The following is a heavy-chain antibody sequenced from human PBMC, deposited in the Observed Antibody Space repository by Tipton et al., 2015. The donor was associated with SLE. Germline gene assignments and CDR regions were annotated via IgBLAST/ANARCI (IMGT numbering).Heavy chain of an antibody. J-gene: IGHJ4*02. CDR1: GGSISRTSYN. D-gene: IGHD4-17*01. V-gene: IGHV4-39*01. CDR2: IYYSGST. Sequence: TLSLTCTVSGGSISRTSYNWVWVRQPPGKGLEWVGNIYYSGSTQYNPSLRSRVTISIDTSKDQFSLRLTSVSAADTAVYYCARLLVYGDYIDYWGQGTLVTVSS. CDR3: ARLLVYGDYIDY.